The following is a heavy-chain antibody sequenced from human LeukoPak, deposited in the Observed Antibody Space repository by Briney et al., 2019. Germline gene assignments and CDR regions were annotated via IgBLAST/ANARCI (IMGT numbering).Heavy chain of an antibody. CDR2: INHSGST. Sequence: PSETLSLTCAVYGGSFSGYYWSWIRQPPGKGLEWIGEINHSGSTNYNPSLKSRVTISVDTSKNQFSLKLSSVTAADTAVYYCARGRDYDFWSGYYTLDYWGQGTLVTVSS. D-gene: IGHD3-3*01. CDR3: ARGRDYDFWSGYYTLDY. V-gene: IGHV4-34*01. J-gene: IGHJ4*02. CDR1: GGSFSGYY.